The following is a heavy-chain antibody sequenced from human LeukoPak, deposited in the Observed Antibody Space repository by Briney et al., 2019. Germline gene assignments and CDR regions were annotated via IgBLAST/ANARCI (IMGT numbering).Heavy chain of an antibody. J-gene: IGHJ5*02. CDR3: ASRRGMVYANWFDP. D-gene: IGHD2-8*01. V-gene: IGHV3-23*01. CDR1: GFTFSSYA. CDR2: ISGSGGST. Sequence: GGSLRLSCAASGFTFSSYAMSWVRQAPGKGLEWVSAISGSGGSTYYADPVKGRFTISRDNSKNTLYLQMNSLRAEDTAVYYCASRRGMVYANWFDPWGQGTLVTVSS.